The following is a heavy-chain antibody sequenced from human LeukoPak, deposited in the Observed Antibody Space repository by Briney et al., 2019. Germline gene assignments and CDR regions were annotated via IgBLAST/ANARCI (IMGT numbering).Heavy chain of an antibody. Sequence: PGGSLRLSCAASGLTFSSYSMNWVRQAPGKGLEWVSFISSSSSYIYYADSMKGRFTISRDNAKNSLYLQMNSLKAEDTAVYYCARGEWSSSPFDYWGQGTLVTVSS. J-gene: IGHJ4*02. D-gene: IGHD6-6*01. CDR2: ISSSSSYI. CDR3: ARGEWSSSPFDY. CDR1: GLTFSSYS. V-gene: IGHV3-21*01.